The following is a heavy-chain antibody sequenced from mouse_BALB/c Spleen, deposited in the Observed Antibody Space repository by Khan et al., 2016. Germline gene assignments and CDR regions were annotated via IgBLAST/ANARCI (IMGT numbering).Heavy chain of an antibody. V-gene: IGHV14-3*02. CDR2: IDPPHGNP. CDR1: GLNIKDTY. CDR3: ARMARK. Sequence: VQLQQSAAELVKSGATVKLSCTASGLNIKDTYMHWLKQWPEPGLEWIGRIDPPHGNPKYDPKFPGKATITADTSSTTAYLQLSSLALEDTGVDDCARMARKGGQGTTLTVTA. J-gene: IGHJ2*01.